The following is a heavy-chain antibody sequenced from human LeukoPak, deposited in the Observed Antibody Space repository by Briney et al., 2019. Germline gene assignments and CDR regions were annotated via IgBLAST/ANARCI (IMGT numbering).Heavy chain of an antibody. CDR1: GFTFSDYY. V-gene: IGHV3-11*01. CDR3: ARDRILYSSSWYGMDV. J-gene: IGHJ6*02. Sequence: PGGSLRLSCAASGFTFSDYYMSWIRQAPGKGLEWVSYISSSGSTIYYADSVKGRFTISRDNAKNSLYLQMNSLRAEDTAVYYCARDRILYSSSWYGMDVWGQGTTVTVSS. D-gene: IGHD6-13*01. CDR2: ISSSGSTI.